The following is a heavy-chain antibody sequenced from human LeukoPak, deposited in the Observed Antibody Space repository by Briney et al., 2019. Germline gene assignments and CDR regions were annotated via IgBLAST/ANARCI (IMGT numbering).Heavy chain of an antibody. CDR2: IYPGDSDT. Sequence: GESLKISCKGSGYSFTSYWIGWVRQMPGKGLEWMGIIYPGDSDTRYSPSFQGQVTISADKSISTAYLQWSSLKASDTAIYYCARSVYYDSSGYYENSHIDYWGQGTLVTVSS. CDR3: ARSVYYDSSGYYENSHIDY. D-gene: IGHD3-22*01. J-gene: IGHJ4*02. CDR1: GYSFTSYW. V-gene: IGHV5-51*01.